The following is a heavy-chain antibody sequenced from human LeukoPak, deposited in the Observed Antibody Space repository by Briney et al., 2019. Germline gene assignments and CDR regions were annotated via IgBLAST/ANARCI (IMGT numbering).Heavy chain of an antibody. V-gene: IGHV3-53*01. CDR3: ARETSGSAGY. CDR1: GFTVTSNY. Sequence: GGSLRLSCAASGFTVTSNYMSWARQAPGKGLEWVSVIYGSGSTYYTDSVKGRFTISRDNSKNTLYLQMNSLRAGDTAVYYCARETSGSAGYWGQGTLVTVSS. CDR2: IYGSGST. J-gene: IGHJ4*02. D-gene: IGHD5-12*01.